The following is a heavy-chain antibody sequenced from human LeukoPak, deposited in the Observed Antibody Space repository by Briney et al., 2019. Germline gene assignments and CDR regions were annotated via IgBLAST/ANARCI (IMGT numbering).Heavy chain of an antibody. Sequence: SETLSLTCTVSGGSISSSSYYWGWIRQPPGKGLEWIGSIYYSGSTYYNPSLKSRVTISVDTSKNQFSLKLSSVTAADTAVYYCAREVVVVAANWFDPWGQGTLVTVSS. CDR2: IYYSGST. J-gene: IGHJ5*02. CDR3: AREVVVVAANWFDP. D-gene: IGHD2-15*01. V-gene: IGHV4-39*02. CDR1: GGSISSSSYY.